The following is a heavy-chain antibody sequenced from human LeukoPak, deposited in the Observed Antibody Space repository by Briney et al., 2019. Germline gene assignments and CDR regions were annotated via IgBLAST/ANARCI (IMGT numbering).Heavy chain of an antibody. CDR2: IQQDGSGR. CDR3: ARGGGIFDF. J-gene: IGHJ4*02. Sequence: GRSLRLSCAASRFTFSSYAMHWVRQAPGKGLEWVANIQQDGSGRSYMDSVKGRFTISRDNAEDSLYLQMNSLRAEDTAVYYCARGGGIFDFWGQGTLVTVSS. D-gene: IGHD2-15*01. V-gene: IGHV3-7*05. CDR1: RFTFSSYA.